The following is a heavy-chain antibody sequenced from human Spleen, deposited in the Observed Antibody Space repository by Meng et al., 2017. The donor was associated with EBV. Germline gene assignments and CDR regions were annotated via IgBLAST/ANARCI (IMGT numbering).Heavy chain of an antibody. V-gene: IGHV3-15*01. Sequence: VEAWGRCVQRVESFSLSCAGFGFTFLKAWLCWVRRARGKGLEWVGRIKSKTGGGTKDYAAPVKGRFTISRDDSKNTLYLQMNSLKTEDTAVYYCTRWSYGGAAYWGQGTLVTVSS. CDR3: TRWSYGGAAY. J-gene: IGHJ4*02. CDR2: IKSKTGGGTK. CDR1: GFTFLKAW. D-gene: IGHD4-23*01.